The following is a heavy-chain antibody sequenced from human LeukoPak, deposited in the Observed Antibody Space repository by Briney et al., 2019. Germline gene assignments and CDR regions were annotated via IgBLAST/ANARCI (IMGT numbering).Heavy chain of an antibody. J-gene: IGHJ4*02. Sequence: PGRSLRLSCAASGFTFSSYGMHWVRQAPGKGLEWVSAISGSGGSTYYADSVKGRLTISRDNSKNTLYLQMNSLRAEDTAVYYCASRHSGYDSVRYWGQGTLVTVSS. CDR2: ISGSGGST. V-gene: IGHV3-23*01. D-gene: IGHD5-12*01. CDR1: GFTFSSYG. CDR3: ASRHSGYDSVRY.